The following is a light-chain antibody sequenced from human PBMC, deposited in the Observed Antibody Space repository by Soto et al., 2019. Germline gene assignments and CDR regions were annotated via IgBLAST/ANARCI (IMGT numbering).Light chain of an antibody. CDR2: AAS. Sequence: DIQMTQSPSSLSASVGDRVTITCRASQSIRNYLNWYQQKPGKAPMLLIYAASSLQSGLPSRFSGSGSGTDLTLTFSSLQPEDFATYYCQQSYSAPYTFCQGTKLEIK. J-gene: IGKJ2*01. CDR1: QSIRNY. V-gene: IGKV1-39*01. CDR3: QQSYSAPYT.